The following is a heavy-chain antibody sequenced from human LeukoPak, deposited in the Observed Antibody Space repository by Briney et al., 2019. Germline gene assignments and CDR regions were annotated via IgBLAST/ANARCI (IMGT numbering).Heavy chain of an antibody. CDR2: ISSSSSTI. J-gene: IGHJ4*02. D-gene: IGHD5-18*01. Sequence: GGSLRLSCAASGFTFSSYSMNWVRQAPGKGLEWVSYISSSSSTIYYADSVKGRFTISRDNAKNSLYLQMNSLRAEDTAVYYCATGIPIHLWTAFDYWGQGTLVTVSS. V-gene: IGHV3-48*01. CDR1: GFTFSSYS. CDR3: ATGIPIHLWTAFDY.